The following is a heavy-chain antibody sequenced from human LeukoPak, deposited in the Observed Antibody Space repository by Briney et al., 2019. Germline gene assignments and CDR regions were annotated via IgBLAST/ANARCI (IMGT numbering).Heavy chain of an antibody. Sequence: PSETLSLTCTVSGGSISSYYWSWIRQPAGKGLEWIGYIYHSGSTYYNPSLKSRVTISVDRSKNQFSLKLSSVTAADTAVYYCARGYSGNFDYWGQGTLVTVSS. V-gene: IGHV4-59*06. D-gene: IGHD5-12*01. CDR3: ARGYSGNFDY. CDR1: GGSISSYY. J-gene: IGHJ4*02. CDR2: IYHSGST.